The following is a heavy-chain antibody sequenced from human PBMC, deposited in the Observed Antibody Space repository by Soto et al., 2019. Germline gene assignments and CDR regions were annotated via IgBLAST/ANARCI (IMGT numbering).Heavy chain of an antibody. CDR2: INAGNGNT. CDR3: LAVASGDY. Sequence: QVQLVQSGAEVKKPGASVKVSCKTSGYTFTSYAVHWARQAPGQRLEWMGWINAGNGNTEYSQKFQGRVTFTRDTSASTAHMELSSLRSEDRAVYYCLAVASGDYWGRGPLVTVSS. J-gene: IGHJ4*02. D-gene: IGHD6-19*01. CDR1: GYTFTSYA. V-gene: IGHV1-3*01.